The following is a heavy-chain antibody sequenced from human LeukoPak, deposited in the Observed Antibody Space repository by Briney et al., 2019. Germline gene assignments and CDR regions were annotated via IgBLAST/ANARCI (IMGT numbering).Heavy chain of an antibody. Sequence: SETLSLTCTVSGGSISSYYWSWIRQPPGKGLEWIGSIYYSGSTYYNPSLKSRVTISVDTSKNQFSLKLSSVTAADTAVYYCARDRLFRALDYWGQGTLVTVSS. V-gene: IGHV4-59*12. CDR3: ARDRLFRALDY. CDR1: GGSISSYY. D-gene: IGHD2-15*01. J-gene: IGHJ4*02. CDR2: IYYSGST.